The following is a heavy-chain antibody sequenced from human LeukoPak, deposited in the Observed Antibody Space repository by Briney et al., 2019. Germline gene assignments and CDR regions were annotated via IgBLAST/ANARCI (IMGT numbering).Heavy chain of an antibody. CDR1: GASITSYY. J-gene: IGHJ4*02. CDR3: ARHLPSITSGYFDY. V-gene: IGHV4-59*08. D-gene: IGHD3-10*01. Sequence: SETLSLTCTVSGASITSYYWGWIRQPPGKGLEWIGYIYYTGSTNYNPSLKSRVTISVDTSKKQFSLKLNSVTAADAAVYYCARHLPSITSGYFDYWGQGILVTVSS. CDR2: IYYTGST.